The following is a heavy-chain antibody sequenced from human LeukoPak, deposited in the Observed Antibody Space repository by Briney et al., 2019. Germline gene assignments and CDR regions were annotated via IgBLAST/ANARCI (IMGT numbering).Heavy chain of an antibody. CDR2: ISSSSSYI. V-gene: IGHV3-21*01. CDR1: AFTFSTYT. CDR3: ASSWLHCYDSSGSDY. J-gene: IGHJ4*02. D-gene: IGHD3-22*01. Sequence: GGSLRLSCAASAFTFSTYTMHWVRQAPGKGLEWVSSISSSSSYINYADSVRGRFTISRDNAKNSLFLQMNSLRVEDTAVYYCASSWLHCYDSSGSDYWGQGTLVTVSS.